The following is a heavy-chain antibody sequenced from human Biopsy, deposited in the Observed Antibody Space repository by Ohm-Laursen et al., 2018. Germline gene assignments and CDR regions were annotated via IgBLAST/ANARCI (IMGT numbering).Heavy chain of an antibody. Sequence: GTLSLTCTVSGVSISSYFWNWIRQPLGKGLEWIGDIYYSGSTKYNPSLKSRVTISVDMSKSQLSLKLTSVTTADTAVYYCARGNEVMVTGPYFFDYWGQGTLVSVSS. CDR3: ARGNEVMVTGPYFFDY. CDR2: IYYSGST. V-gene: IGHV4-59*01. D-gene: IGHD2-21*02. CDR1: GVSISSYF. J-gene: IGHJ4*02.